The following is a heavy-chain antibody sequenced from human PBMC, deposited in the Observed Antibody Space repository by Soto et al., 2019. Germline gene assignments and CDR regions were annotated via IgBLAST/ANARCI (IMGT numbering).Heavy chain of an antibody. V-gene: IGHV1-18*04. CDR1: GYTFTSYG. Sequence: QVQLVQSGAEVKKPGASVKVSCKASGYTFTSYGISWVRQAPGQGLEWMGWISAYNGNTNYAQKLQGRGTMTTDTTTSTAYMELRSLRSDDTAVYYCARGTYFYDSSGGYSFVYWGQGTLVTVSS. CDR3: ARGTYFYDSSGGYSFVY. CDR2: ISAYNGNT. D-gene: IGHD3-22*01. J-gene: IGHJ4*02.